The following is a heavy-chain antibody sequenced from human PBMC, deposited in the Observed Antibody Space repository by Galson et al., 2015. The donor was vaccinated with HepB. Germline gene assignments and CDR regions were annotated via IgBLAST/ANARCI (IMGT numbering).Heavy chain of an antibody. Sequence: SVKVSCKASGGTFSSYAISWVRQAPGQGLEWMGGIIPILGIANYAQKFQGRVTITADKSTSTAYMELSSLRSEDTAVYYCARDCSSTSCRNTDAFDIWGQGTMVTVSS. J-gene: IGHJ3*02. V-gene: IGHV1-69*10. CDR1: GGTFSSYA. CDR3: ARDCSSTSCRNTDAFDI. D-gene: IGHD2-2*01. CDR2: IIPILGIA.